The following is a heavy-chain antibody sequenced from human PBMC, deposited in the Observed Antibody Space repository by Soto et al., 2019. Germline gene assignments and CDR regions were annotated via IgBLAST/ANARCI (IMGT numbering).Heavy chain of an antibody. CDR3: ARDPLGSCSSTSCYAYYYYYYMDV. V-gene: IGHV1-18*01. Sequence: ASVKVSCKASGYTFTSYGISWVRQAPGQGLEWMGWISAYNGNTNYAQKLQGRVTMTTDTSTSTAYMELRSLRSDDTAVYYCARDPLGSCSSTSCYAYYYYYYMDVWGKGTTVTVSS. CDR2: ISAYNGNT. D-gene: IGHD2-2*01. J-gene: IGHJ6*03. CDR1: GYTFTSYG.